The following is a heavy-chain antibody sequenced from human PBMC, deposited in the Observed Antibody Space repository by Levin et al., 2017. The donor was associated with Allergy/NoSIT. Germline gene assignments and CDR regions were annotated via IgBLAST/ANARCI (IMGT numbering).Heavy chain of an antibody. J-gene: IGHJ6*02. Sequence: GGSLRLSCAASGFTFSSYSINWVRQPPGKGLEWVSSISSSSSYIYYADSVKGRFTISRDNAKNSLYLQMNSLRAEDTAVYYCAKAIQLWAYYYGMDVWGQGTTVTVSS. V-gene: IGHV3-21*01. CDR2: ISSSSSYI. D-gene: IGHD5-18*01. CDR1: GFTFSSYS. CDR3: AKAIQLWAYYYGMDV.